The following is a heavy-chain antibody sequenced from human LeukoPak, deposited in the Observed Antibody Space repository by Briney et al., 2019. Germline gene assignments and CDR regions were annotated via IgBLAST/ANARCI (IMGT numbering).Heavy chain of an antibody. J-gene: IGHJ4*02. D-gene: IGHD2-15*01. CDR2: TSYDDSGK. CDR3: ASEVEALLDH. CDR1: GFTFSNSV. Sequence: PGTSLRLSCAGSGFTFSNSVMHWVRQAPGKGLDWVAATSYDDSGKFYADSVKGRFTISRDNSKNTVYLQINSLKNEDTALYYCASEVEALLDHWGQGTLVTVSS. V-gene: IGHV3-30*03.